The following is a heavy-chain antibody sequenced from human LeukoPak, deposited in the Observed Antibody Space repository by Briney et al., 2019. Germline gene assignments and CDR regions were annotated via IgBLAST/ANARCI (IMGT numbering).Heavy chain of an antibody. V-gene: IGHV3-23*01. CDR2: ISGSGGSA. J-gene: IGHJ6*02. CDR3: AKLCSASCYGDGMDV. Sequence: GGSLRLSCAASGFTFKSYAMNWVRQAPGKGLEWVSTISGSGGSAYYADSVKGRFTISRDNSKNTLYLQMNSLRAEDTAVYYCAKLCSASCYGDGMDVWGQGTTVTVSS. D-gene: IGHD2-2*01. CDR1: GFTFKSYA.